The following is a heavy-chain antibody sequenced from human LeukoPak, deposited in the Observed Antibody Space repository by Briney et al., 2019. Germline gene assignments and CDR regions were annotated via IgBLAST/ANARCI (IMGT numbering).Heavy chain of an antibody. CDR1: GFTFHDYY. CDR2: ISPTGGAL. D-gene: IGHD6-13*01. V-gene: IGHV3-11*01. CDR3: AKDILAAGLFFDY. Sequence: GGSLRLSCAASGFTFHDYYMGWIRQAPGKGLEWVSYISPTGGALYYADSVKGRFAISRANGQNSLFLQMNGLRAEDTALYYCAKDILAAGLFFDYWGQGTLVTVSS. J-gene: IGHJ4*02.